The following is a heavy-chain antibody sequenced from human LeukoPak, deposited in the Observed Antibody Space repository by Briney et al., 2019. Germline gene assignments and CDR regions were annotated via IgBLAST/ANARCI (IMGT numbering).Heavy chain of an antibody. J-gene: IGHJ6*02. Sequence: SETLSLTCTVSGGSISSYYWSWIRQPPGKGLEWIGYIYYSGSTNYNPSLKSRVTISVDTSKNQFSLKLSSVTAADTAVYYCASSSVTPYYYYGMDVWGQGTTVTVSS. CDR3: ASSSVTPYYYYGMDV. D-gene: IGHD4-4*01. CDR2: IYYSGST. CDR1: GGSISSYY. V-gene: IGHV4-59*08.